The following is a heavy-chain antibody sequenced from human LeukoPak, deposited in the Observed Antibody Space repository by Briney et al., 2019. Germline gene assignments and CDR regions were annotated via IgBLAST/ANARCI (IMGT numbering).Heavy chain of an antibody. J-gene: IGHJ5*02. V-gene: IGHV3-23*01. Sequence: GGSLRLSCAASGFTFNHYAMPGLRQAPGKGLEWVSTVSGHGDNTYYADSVKGRFSISRDNSKNTLYLQMNSLRADDTAVYYCAKENCYDCSDPWAWGQGTLVTVSS. D-gene: IGHD3-22*01. CDR1: GFTFNHYA. CDR2: VSGHGDNT. CDR3: AKENCYDCSDPWA.